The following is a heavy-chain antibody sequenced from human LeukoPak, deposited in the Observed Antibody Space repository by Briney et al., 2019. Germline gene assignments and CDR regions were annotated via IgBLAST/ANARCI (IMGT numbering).Heavy chain of an antibody. CDR2: ISGGGGST. D-gene: IGHD3-10*01. CDR1: GITLSNYG. Sequence: GGSLRLSCAVSGITLSNYGMSWVRQAPGKGLQWVAGISGGGGSTNYADSVKGRFTISRDNPKNTLHLQMNSLRAEDTAVYFCAKRGVVIRVILVGFHKEAYYFDSWGQGALVTVSS. V-gene: IGHV3-23*01. J-gene: IGHJ4*02. CDR3: AKRGVVIRVILVGFHKEAYYFDS.